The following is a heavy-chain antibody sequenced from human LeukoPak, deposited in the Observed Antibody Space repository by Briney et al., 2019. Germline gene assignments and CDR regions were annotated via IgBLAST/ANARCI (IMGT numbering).Heavy chain of an antibody. D-gene: IGHD3-22*01. CDR2: ISSSSSYI. V-gene: IGHV3-21*01. CDR1: GFTFSSYS. Sequence: GGSLRLSCAASGFTFSSYSMNWVRQAPGKGLEWVSSISSSSSYIYYADSVKGRFTISRDNAKNSLHLQMNSLRAEDTAVYYCASSITMILLRYWGQGTLVTVSS. CDR3: ASSITMILLRY. J-gene: IGHJ4*02.